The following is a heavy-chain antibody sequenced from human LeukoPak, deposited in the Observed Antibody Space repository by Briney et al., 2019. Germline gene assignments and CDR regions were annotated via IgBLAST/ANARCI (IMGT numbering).Heavy chain of an antibody. CDR2: INPNIGDT. D-gene: IGHD1-26*01. V-gene: IGHV1-2*02. J-gene: IGHJ4*02. Sequence: GASVKVSCKASGYALTGYYFHWARQAPGQGLEWMGWINPNIGDTNYAEKFQGRVTLTRDTSINIAYMELSRLTSDDTAVYYCARNSGFFYYFDYWGQGTLVTVSS. CDR3: ARNSGFFYYFDY. CDR1: GYALTGYY.